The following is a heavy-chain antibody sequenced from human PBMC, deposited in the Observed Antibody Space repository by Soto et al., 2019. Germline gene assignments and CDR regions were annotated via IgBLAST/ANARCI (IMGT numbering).Heavy chain of an antibody. CDR1: GFSLSTSGVG. Sequence: QITLKESGPTLVKPTQTLTLTCTFSGFSLSTSGVGVGWIRQPPGKALEWLALFYWDDDKRYSPSMKSMLTITKDTSKNQVVLTMTNMDPVDTATYYCAHRPNDYSSSWYRGWHFDYWGQGTLVTVSS. V-gene: IGHV2-5*02. CDR2: FYWDDDK. D-gene: IGHD6-13*01. J-gene: IGHJ4*02. CDR3: AHRPNDYSSSWYRGWHFDY.